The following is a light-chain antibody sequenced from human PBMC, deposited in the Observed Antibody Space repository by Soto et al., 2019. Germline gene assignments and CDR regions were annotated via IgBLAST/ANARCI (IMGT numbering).Light chain of an antibody. CDR2: GNN. CDR3: AAWDGSLNAVV. Sequence: QYVLTQSPSASGTPGQRVTISCSGSSSNIGSNSVNWYQQLPGTAPKLLMDGNNQRPSGVPDRFSGSKSGTSASLAISGLQSEDEADYYCAAWDGSLNAVVFGGGTKVTVL. V-gene: IGLV1-44*01. J-gene: IGLJ2*01. CDR1: SSNIGSNS.